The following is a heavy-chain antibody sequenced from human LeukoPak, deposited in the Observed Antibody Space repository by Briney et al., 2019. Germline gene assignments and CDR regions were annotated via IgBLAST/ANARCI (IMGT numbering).Heavy chain of an antibody. V-gene: IGHV3-53*01. CDR3: AGGSYSGSGSRPGYIEY. Sequence: PGGSLRLSCAASGFSVNNNYMNWVRQATGKGLEWVSFMDNFGYKHYADSVEGRVTISRDSSRNTVYLQLNSLRAEDTAVYYCAGGSYSGSGSRPGYIEYWGQGTLVAVSS. CDR2: MDNFGYK. D-gene: IGHD3-10*01. CDR1: GFSVNNNY. J-gene: IGHJ4*02.